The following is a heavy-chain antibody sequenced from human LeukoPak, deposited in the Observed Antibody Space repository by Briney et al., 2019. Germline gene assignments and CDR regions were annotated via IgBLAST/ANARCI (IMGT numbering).Heavy chain of an antibody. Sequence: GESLKISCKGSGYSFTSYWIGWVRQMPGKGLEWMGIIYPGDSDTRYSPSFQGQVTISADKSISTAYLQWSSLKASDTAVYYCARHAIGYCSSTSCHLDAFDIWGQGTMVTVSS. CDR1: GYSFTSYW. D-gene: IGHD2-2*01. CDR2: IYPGDSDT. CDR3: ARHAIGYCSSTSCHLDAFDI. V-gene: IGHV5-51*01. J-gene: IGHJ3*02.